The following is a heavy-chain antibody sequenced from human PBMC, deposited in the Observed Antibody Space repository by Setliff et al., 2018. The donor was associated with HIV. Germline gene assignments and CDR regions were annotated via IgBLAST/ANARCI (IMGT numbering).Heavy chain of an antibody. CDR3: TRGGTTVNYYYHYMDV. CDR1: GYTFTDYY. Sequence: ASVKVSCKASGYTFTDYYMHWVRQAPRQGLEWMAWINPNSGGTHFAQKFQGWVTVAWDSSISTSYMELRRLRSDDTAVYYCTRGGTTVNYYYHYMDVWGKGTTVTVSS. CDR2: INPNSGGT. D-gene: IGHD1-1*01. J-gene: IGHJ6*03. V-gene: IGHV1-2*04.